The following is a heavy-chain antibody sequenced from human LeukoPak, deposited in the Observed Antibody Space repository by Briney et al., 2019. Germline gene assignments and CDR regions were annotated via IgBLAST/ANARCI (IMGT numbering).Heavy chain of an antibody. CDR2: MNPNSGNT. J-gene: IGHJ2*01. CDR1: GFTFTSYD. CDR3: ARVSPTGWYFDL. V-gene: IGHV1-8*01. D-gene: IGHD3-9*01. Sequence: GASVKVSCKASGFTFTSYDINWVRQAPGQGLEWMGWMNPNSGNTRYAQKVQGRITMTRDTSISTAYMELRSLRSDDTAVYYCARVSPTGWYFDLWGRGTLVTVSS.